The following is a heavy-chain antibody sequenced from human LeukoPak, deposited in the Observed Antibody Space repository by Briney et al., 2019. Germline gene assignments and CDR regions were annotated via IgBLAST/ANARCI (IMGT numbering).Heavy chain of an antibody. Sequence: ASVKVSCKASGYTFTSYYMHWVRQAPGQGLEWMGWIDPNSGGTNYAQRFQDRVTMTRDTSISTAYMELTSLRYDDTAVYYCARGPSTGDFDYWGQGTLVTVSS. CDR1: GYTFTSYY. CDR3: ARGPSTGDFDY. CDR2: IDPNSGGT. J-gene: IGHJ4*02. D-gene: IGHD7-27*01. V-gene: IGHV1-2*02.